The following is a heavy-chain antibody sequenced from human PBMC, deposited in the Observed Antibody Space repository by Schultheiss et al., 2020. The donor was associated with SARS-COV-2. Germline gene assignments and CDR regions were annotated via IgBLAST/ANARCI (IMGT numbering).Heavy chain of an antibody. CDR3: ANTIMITFGGVYYFDY. CDR2: IYYSGST. CDR1: GGSISSYY. J-gene: IGHJ4*02. V-gene: IGHV4-59*01. Sequence: SETLSLTCTVSGGSISSYYWSWIRQPPGKGLEWIGYIYYSGSTNYNPSLKSRVTISVDTSKNQFSLKLSSVTAADTAVYYCANTIMITFGGVYYFDYWGQGTLVTVSS. D-gene: IGHD3-16*01.